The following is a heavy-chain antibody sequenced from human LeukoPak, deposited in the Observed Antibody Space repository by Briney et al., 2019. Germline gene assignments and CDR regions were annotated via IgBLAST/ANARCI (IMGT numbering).Heavy chain of an antibody. CDR1: GFTLSSYW. D-gene: IGHD6-19*01. Sequence: GGSLRLSCTDSGFTLSSYWMSWVRQAPGKGLEWVANIKEDGSEKYYVDSVKGRFTISRDNARNSLSLQMNSLRAEDTAVYYCARGGQWRLLWGQGTLVTVSS. CDR3: ARGGQWRLL. J-gene: IGHJ4*02. V-gene: IGHV3-7*01. CDR2: IKEDGSEK.